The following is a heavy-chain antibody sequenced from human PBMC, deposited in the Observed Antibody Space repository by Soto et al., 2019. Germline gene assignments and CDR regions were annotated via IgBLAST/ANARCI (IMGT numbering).Heavy chain of an antibody. V-gene: IGHV3-48*02. CDR1: GFTFSSYS. CDR3: ARDRGYDSSGYYHSPPAEYFQH. Sequence: GGSLRLSCAASGFTFSSYSMNWVRQAPGKGLEWVSYISSSSSTIYYADSVKGRFTISRENAKNSLYLQMNSLRDEDTAVYYCARDRGYDSSGYYHSPPAEYFQHWGQGTLVTVSS. D-gene: IGHD3-22*01. CDR2: ISSSSSTI. J-gene: IGHJ1*01.